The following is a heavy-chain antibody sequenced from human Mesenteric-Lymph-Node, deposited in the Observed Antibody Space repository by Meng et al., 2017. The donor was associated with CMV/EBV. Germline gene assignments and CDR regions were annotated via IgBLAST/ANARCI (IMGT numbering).Heavy chain of an antibody. D-gene: IGHD1-1*01. V-gene: IGHV3-74*01. CDR2: INSDGRST. Sequence: GESLKISCAASGFTFSMYTMHWVRQGPGKGLVWVSLINSDGRSTNNADAVKGRFTISRDNAKNTLSLQMNSLRAEDTAVYYCATGSQLDLDAFDIWGQGTMVTVSS. CDR3: ATGSQLDLDAFDI. J-gene: IGHJ3*02. CDR1: GFTFSMYT.